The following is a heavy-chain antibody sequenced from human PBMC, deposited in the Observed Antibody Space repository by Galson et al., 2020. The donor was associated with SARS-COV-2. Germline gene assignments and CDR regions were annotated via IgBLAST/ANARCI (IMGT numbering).Heavy chain of an antibody. Sequence: ETSETLSLTCTVSGGSISSGDYYWSWIRQPPGKGLEWIGYIYYSGSTYYNPSLKSRVTISVDTSKNQFSLKLSSVTAADTAVYYCAREKPAFITIFGVAIQGWLDPWGQGTLVTVSS. CDR2: IYYSGST. CDR1: GGSISSGDYY. D-gene: IGHD3-3*01. CDR3: AREKPAFITIFGVAIQGWLDP. V-gene: IGHV4-30-4*01. J-gene: IGHJ5*02.